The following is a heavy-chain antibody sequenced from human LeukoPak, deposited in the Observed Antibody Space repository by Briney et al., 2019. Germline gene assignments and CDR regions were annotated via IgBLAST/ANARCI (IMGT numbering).Heavy chain of an antibody. CDR1: SASISSTNHN. V-gene: IGHV4-39*01. CDR3: ARHAWGLNAFDV. J-gene: IGHJ3*01. Sequence: SETLSLTCTVSSASISSTNHNWGWLRQPPGKGPEWIGNIYFSETSYYNPSLKSRVIISVDTSKSQFSLKLNSVTAADTAVYYCARHAWGLNAFDVWGRGTMVIVSS. CDR2: IYFSETS. D-gene: IGHD3-16*01.